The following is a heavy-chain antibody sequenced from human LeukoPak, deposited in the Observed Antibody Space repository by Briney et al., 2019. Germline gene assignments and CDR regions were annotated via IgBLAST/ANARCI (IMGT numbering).Heavy chain of an antibody. Sequence: GGSLRLSCAASGFTFSSDGMSWVRQAPGKGLEWVSSISASGGGTVYADSVKGRVTISRDNSKNTLYLQMHSLRAEDTAVYYCAHISSSWPDYWGQGTLVTVSS. V-gene: IGHV3-23*01. CDR3: AHISSSWPDY. CDR2: ISASGGGT. CDR1: GFTFSSDG. D-gene: IGHD6-13*01. J-gene: IGHJ4*02.